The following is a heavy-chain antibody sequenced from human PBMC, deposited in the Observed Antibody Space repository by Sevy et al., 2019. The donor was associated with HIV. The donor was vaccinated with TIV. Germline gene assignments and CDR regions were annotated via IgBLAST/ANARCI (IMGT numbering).Heavy chain of an antibody. CDR2: INPNRGDT. CDR1: GYTFTGYY. J-gene: IGHJ6*02. D-gene: IGHD5-18*01. Sequence: ASVKVSCKATGYTFTGYYLHWVRQAPGRGLEWMGWINPNRGDTHYSQKFQGWVTMTSDTSISTAYMELDRLTSDDTAVYYCARGGYSCGNFYSDGFDVWGLGTTVTVSS. V-gene: IGHV1-2*04. CDR3: ARGGYSCGNFYSDGFDV.